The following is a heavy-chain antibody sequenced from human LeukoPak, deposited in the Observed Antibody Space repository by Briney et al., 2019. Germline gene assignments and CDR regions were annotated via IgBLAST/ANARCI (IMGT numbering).Heavy chain of an antibody. D-gene: IGHD6-13*01. CDR2: ISGSGGST. Sequence: QTGGSLRLSCAASGFTFSSYAMSWVRQAPGKGLEWVSGISGSGGSTYYADSVKGRFTISRDNSKNTLYLQMNSLRAEDTAVYYCAKNTAGTNYYYGMDVWGQGTTVTVSS. J-gene: IGHJ6*02. CDR3: AKNTAGTNYYYGMDV. CDR1: GFTFSSYA. V-gene: IGHV3-23*01.